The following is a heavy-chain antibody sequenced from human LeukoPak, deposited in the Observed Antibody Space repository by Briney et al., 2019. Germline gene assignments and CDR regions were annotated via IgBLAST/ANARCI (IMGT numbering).Heavy chain of an antibody. CDR1: GYSFANYW. CDR2: IYPGDSDT. V-gene: IGHV5-51*01. Sequence: HGESLKISCKASGYSFANYWIGWVRQMPGKGLEWMGTIYPGDSDTRYSPSFQGQVTISADKSISTAHLQWSSLKASDTAMYYCARRRHCTSGSCEDFDFWGQGTLVTVSS. CDR3: ARRRHCTSGSCEDFDF. J-gene: IGHJ4*02. D-gene: IGHD2-15*01.